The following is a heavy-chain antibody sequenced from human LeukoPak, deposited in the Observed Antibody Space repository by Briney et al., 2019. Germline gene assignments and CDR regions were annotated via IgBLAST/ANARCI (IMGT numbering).Heavy chain of an antibody. CDR3: ASLTYYDILTGYSNGPDDFDI. CDR2: IIPIFGTS. D-gene: IGHD3-9*01. J-gene: IGHJ3*02. CDR1: GGTFSSYA. Sequence: ASVKVSCKASGGTFSSYAISWVRQAPGEGLEWMGGIIPIFGTSNYAQQFQGRVTITADKSTSTAYMELSSLRSEDTAVSYCASLTYYDILTGYSNGPDDFDIWGQGTMVTVSS. V-gene: IGHV1-69*06.